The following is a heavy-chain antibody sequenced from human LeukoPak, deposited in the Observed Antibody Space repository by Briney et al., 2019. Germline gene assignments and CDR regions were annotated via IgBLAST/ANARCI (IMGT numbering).Heavy chain of an antibody. CDR3: ARRSVYGDALDI. V-gene: IGHV4-31*11. J-gene: IGHJ3*02. D-gene: IGHD5/OR15-5a*01. CDR2: IYYSGTT. CDR1: GFSVSSEYY. Sequence: SETLSLTCAVSGFSVSSEYYWGWIRQHPGKALEWIGYIYYSGTTYQNPSLKSRLVISVDTSKNQFSLNLSSVTAADTAVYYCARRSVYGDALDIWGQGTMVTVFS.